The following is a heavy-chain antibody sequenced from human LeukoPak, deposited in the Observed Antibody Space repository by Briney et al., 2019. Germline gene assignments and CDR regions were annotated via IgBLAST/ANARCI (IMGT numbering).Heavy chain of an antibody. D-gene: IGHD2-21*02. Sequence: PGGSLRLSCAASGLTFSRYWMHWVRQAPGKGLEYVSAISSNGGSTYYADSVKGRFTISRDNSKNTLYLQMSSLRPEDTAVYYCVKGIVVVTARAFDYWGQGTLVTVSS. CDR3: VKGIVVVTARAFDY. CDR2: ISSNGGST. V-gene: IGHV3-64D*06. CDR1: GLTFSRYW. J-gene: IGHJ4*02.